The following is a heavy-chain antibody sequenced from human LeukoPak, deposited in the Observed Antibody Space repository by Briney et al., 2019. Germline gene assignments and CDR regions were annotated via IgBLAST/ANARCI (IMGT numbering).Heavy chain of an antibody. D-gene: IGHD3-22*01. CDR1: GYTFTGYY. CDR3: ARERLPLYYYDSSGYRLFDY. CDR2: INPNSGGT. J-gene: IGHJ4*02. Sequence: GASVKVSCKASGYTFTGYYMHWVRQAPGQGLEWMGRINPNSGGTNYAQKFQGRVTMTRDTSISTAYMELSRLRSDDTAAYYCARERLPLYYYDSSGYRLFDYWGQGTLVTVSS. V-gene: IGHV1-2*06.